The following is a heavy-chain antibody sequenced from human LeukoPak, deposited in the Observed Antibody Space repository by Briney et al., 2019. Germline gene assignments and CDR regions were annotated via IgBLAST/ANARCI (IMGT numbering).Heavy chain of an antibody. D-gene: IGHD6-13*01. J-gene: IGHJ4*02. V-gene: IGHV1-24*01. CDR1: GYTLTELS. Sequence: ASVKVSCKVSGYTLTELSMHWVRQAPGKGLEWMGGFDPEDGETIYAQKFQGRVTMTEDTSTDTAYMELSSLRSEDTAVYYCATWYSSITRLTKTNYFDYWGQGTLVTVSS. CDR2: FDPEDGET. CDR3: ATWYSSITRLTKTNYFDY.